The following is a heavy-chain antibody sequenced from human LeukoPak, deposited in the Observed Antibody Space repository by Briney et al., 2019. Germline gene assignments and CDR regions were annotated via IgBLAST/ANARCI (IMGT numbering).Heavy chain of an antibody. J-gene: IGHJ3*02. CDR3: AKAPVTYYYDSSGYYYGRNDAFDI. D-gene: IGHD3-22*01. V-gene: IGHV3-23*01. Sequence: GGSLRLSCAASGFTFSSYAMSWVRQAPGKGLEWVSAISGSGGSTYYADSVKGRFTISRDNSKNTLYLQMNSLRAEDTAVYYCAKAPVTYYYDSSGYYYGRNDAFDIWGQGTMVTVSS. CDR2: ISGSGGST. CDR1: GFTFSSYA.